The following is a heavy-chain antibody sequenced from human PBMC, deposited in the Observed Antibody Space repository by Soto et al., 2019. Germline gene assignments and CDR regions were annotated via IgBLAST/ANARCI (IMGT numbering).Heavy chain of an antibody. Sequence: GGSLRLSCAASGFTFSNAWMSWVRQAPGEGLEWVGHIKSKPDGGTTDYAAPVKARFTISRDDSKNTLYLQMNSLKTEDTAVYYCTTDASVVVPAAKAFDYWGQGTLVTVSS. D-gene: IGHD2-2*01. V-gene: IGHV3-15*01. CDR2: IKSKPDGGTT. J-gene: IGHJ4*02. CDR3: TTDASVVVPAAKAFDY. CDR1: GFTFSNAW.